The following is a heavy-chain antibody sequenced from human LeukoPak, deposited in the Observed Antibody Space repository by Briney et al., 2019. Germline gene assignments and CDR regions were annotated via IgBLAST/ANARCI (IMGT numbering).Heavy chain of an antibody. D-gene: IGHD6-19*01. CDR2: INPNSGGT. Sequence: SVSLSSTPSVYTLTAYDMHWVRHAPGQGIEWMGWINPNSGGTNYAPKSQGRVTMTRDTPISTAYMELSRLRPADTAAYFCAILVAVAGTEVDYWGQGTLVTVSS. J-gene: IGHJ4*02. CDR1: VYTLTAYD. V-gene: IGHV1-2*02. CDR3: AILVAVAGTEVDY.